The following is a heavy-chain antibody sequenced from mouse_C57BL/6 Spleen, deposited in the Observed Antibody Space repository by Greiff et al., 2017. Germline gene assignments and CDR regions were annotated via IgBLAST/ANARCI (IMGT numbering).Heavy chain of an antibody. CDR1: GFSLTSYG. J-gene: IGHJ4*01. Sequence: VQVVESGPGLVQPSQSLSITCTVSGFSLTSYGVHWVRQSPGKGLEWLGVIWSGGSTDYNAAFISRLSISKDNSKSQVFFKMNSLQADDTAIYYCARNGHYGSGSYAMDYWGQGTSVTVSS. CDR3: ARNGHYGSGSYAMDY. D-gene: IGHD1-1*01. CDR2: IWSGGST. V-gene: IGHV2-2*01.